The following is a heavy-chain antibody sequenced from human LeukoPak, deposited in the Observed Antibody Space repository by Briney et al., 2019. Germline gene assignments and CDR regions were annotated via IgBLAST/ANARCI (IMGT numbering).Heavy chain of an antibody. J-gene: IGHJ5*02. CDR2: MNPNSGNT. V-gene: IGHV1-8*03. D-gene: IGHD5-12*01. CDR3: ARMLVGGYSGYDYYYPFDP. Sequence: GASVKVSCKASGYTFTSYDINWVRQATGQGLEWMGWMNPNSGNTGYAQKFQGRVTITRNTSISTAYMELSSLRSEDTAVYYCARMLVGGYSGYDYYYPFDPWGQGTLVTVSS. CDR1: GYTFTSYD.